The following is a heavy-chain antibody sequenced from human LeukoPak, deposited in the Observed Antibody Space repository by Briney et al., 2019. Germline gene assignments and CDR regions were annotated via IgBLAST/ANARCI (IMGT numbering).Heavy chain of an antibody. CDR1: GGSISSRNYY. Sequence: TSETLSLTCTVSGGSISSRNYYWGWIRQPPGKGLEWIGSIYYSGTTYYNPSLKSRVTISVDISKDQVSLRLSSVTAADTAVYYCAASVAPRGAFDIWGQGTMVTVSS. CDR3: AASVAPRGAFDI. J-gene: IGHJ3*02. D-gene: IGHD5/OR15-5a*01. V-gene: IGHV4-39*01. CDR2: IYYSGTT.